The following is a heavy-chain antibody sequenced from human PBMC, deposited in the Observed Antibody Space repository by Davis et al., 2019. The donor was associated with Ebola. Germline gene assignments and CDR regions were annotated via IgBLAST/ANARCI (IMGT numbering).Heavy chain of an antibody. CDR2: INAGNGHT. CDR1: GYIFTRYT. CDR3: ARGIAAAGTTDY. J-gene: IGHJ4*02. D-gene: IGHD6-13*01. Sequence: ASVKVSCKAYGYIFTRYTIHWVRQAPGQRLEWMGWINAGNGHTEYSQKFQGRATITRDTSASTAYMELRSLRSEDTAVYYCARGIAAAGTTDYWGQGTLVSVSS. V-gene: IGHV1-3*01.